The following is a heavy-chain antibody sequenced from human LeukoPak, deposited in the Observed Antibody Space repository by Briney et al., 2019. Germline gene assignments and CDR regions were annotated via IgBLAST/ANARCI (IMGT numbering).Heavy chain of an antibody. CDR3: AKEAWVASSTWYFDY. V-gene: IGHV3-23*01. CDR1: KFNLSSYA. D-gene: IGHD6-13*01. J-gene: IGHJ4*02. Sequence: GGSLRLSCAASKFNLSSYAIHWVRQAPGKGLEWVSALSGSGDATYYADSVKGRFTISRDNSKNTLYLQMNSLRAEDAAVYYCAKEAWVASSTWYFDYWGPGTLVTVSS. CDR2: LSGSGDAT.